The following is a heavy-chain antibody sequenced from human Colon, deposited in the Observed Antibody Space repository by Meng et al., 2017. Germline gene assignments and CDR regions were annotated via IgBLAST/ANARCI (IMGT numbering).Heavy chain of an antibody. CDR1: GGSFSGFY. CDR2: IDHFGIS. J-gene: IGHJ5*02. CDR3: ATGLRHGDWFDP. V-gene: IGHV4-34*02. D-gene: IGHD4-17*01. Sequence: QVQIQQGGAGRLKPSETLPPTCAVSGGSFSGFYWSWIRQPPGKGLEWIGEIDHFGISNYNSSLKGRLTMSVDTSKKQISLTLTSVTAADTAVYYCATGLRHGDWFDPWGPGTLVTVSS.